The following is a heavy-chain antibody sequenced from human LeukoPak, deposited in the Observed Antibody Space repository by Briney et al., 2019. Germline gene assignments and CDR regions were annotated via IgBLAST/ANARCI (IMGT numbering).Heavy chain of an antibody. CDR3: ARDGGLEGDAFDI. D-gene: IGHD3-3*01. CDR2: ISGSGSSV. CDR1: GFTFISYE. Sequence: GGSLRLSCAASGFTFISYEVNWVRQAPGKGLEWVSYISGSGSSVLYADSVKGRFTISRDNAKNSLWLQMNSLRDEDTAVYYCARDGGLEGDAFDIWGQGTMVTVSS. V-gene: IGHV3-48*03. J-gene: IGHJ3*02.